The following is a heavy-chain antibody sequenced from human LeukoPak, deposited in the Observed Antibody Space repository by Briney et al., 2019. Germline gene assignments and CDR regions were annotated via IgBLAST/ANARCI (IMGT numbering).Heavy chain of an antibody. CDR3: ARATAMVTRPTYFDY. D-gene: IGHD5-18*01. V-gene: IGHV1-69*04. CDR2: IIPILGIA. J-gene: IGHJ4*02. CDR1: GGTFSSYA. Sequence: SVKVSCKASGGTFSSYAISWVRQAPGQGLAWMGRIIPILGIANYAQKFQGRVTITADKSTSTAYMELSSLRSEDTAVYYCARATAMVTRPTYFDYWGQGTLVTVSS.